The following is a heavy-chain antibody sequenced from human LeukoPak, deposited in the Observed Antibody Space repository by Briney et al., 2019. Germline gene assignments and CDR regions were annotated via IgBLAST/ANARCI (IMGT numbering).Heavy chain of an antibody. CDR3: ARDWELRYSEGGFDY. V-gene: IGHV1-2*02. J-gene: IGHJ4*02. D-gene: IGHD3-9*01. CDR1: GYTFTNYY. CDR2: INPKSDET. Sequence: ASVKVSCKASGYTFTNYYMHWVRQAPGQGLEWMGWINPKSDETNYAQKFQGRVTVTRDTSISTAYMELSGLRSDDTAVYYCARDWELRYSEGGFDYWGQGTLVTVSS.